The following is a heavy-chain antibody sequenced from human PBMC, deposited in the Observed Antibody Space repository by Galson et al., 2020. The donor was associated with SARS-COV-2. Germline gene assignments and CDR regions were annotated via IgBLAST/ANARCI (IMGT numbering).Heavy chain of an antibody. CDR3: ARDGGGWFDP. CDR2: ISYDGSNK. D-gene: IGHD3-16*01. V-gene: IGHV3-30-3*01. Sequence: TGGSLRLSCAASGFTFSSYAMHWVRQAPGKGLEWVAVISYDGSNKYYADSVKGRFTISRDNSKNTLYLQMNSLGAEDTAVYYCARDGGGWFDPWGQGTLVTVSS. J-gene: IGHJ5*02. CDR1: GFTFSSYA.